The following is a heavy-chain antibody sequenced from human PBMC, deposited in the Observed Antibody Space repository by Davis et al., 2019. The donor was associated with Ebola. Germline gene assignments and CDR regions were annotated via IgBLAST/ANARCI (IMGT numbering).Heavy chain of an antibody. J-gene: IGHJ4*02. CDR3: ARDLGYGVQWQQQLGNFDY. CDR1: GYTFTSYD. CDR2: INPNSGGT. D-gene: IGHD6-13*01. Sequence: ASVKVSCKASGYTFTSYDINWVRQAPGQGLEWMGWINPNSGGTNYAQKFQGRVTMTRDTSISTAYMELSRLRSDDTAVYYCARDLGYGVQWQQQLGNFDYWGQGTLVTVSS. V-gene: IGHV1-2*02.